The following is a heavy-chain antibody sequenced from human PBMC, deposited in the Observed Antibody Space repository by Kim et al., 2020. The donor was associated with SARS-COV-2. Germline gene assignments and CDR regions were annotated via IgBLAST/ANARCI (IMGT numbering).Heavy chain of an antibody. J-gene: IGHJ3*02. CDR1: GGSFSGYY. D-gene: IGHD5-12*01. V-gene: IGHV4-34*01. Sequence: SETLSLTCAVYGGSFSGYYWSWIRQPPGKGLEWIGEINHSGSTNYNPSLKSRVTISVDTSKNQFSLKLSSVTAADTAVYYCATGPRKWGYSGSPYAFDIWGQGTMVTVSS. CDR2: INHSGST. CDR3: ATGPRKWGYSGSPYAFDI.